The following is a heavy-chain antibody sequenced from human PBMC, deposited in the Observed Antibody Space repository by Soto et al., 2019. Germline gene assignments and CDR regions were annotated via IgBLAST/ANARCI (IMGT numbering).Heavy chain of an antibody. V-gene: IGHV1-2*02. CDR3: ARVTLKAGNWFDP. CDR2: INPNSRGT. CDR1: GYTFTDYF. J-gene: IGHJ5*02. Sequence: ASVKVSCKASGYTFTDYFIYWVRQAPGQGFEWMGWINPNSRGTNYAPKFQGRVTMTRDTSNSTAYMELRGLRSDDTAVYYCARVTLKAGNWFDPWGQGTLVTVSS.